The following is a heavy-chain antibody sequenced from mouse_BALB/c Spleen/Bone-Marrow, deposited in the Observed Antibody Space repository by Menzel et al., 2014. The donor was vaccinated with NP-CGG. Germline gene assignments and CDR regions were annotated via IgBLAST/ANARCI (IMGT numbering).Heavy chain of an antibody. D-gene: IGHD2-3*01. Sequence: VQLQESGAELVRPGVSVKISCKVSGYTFTDYAMHWVRQSHAKSLEWIGVINPYYGDVNYNQKFKGKATMTVDKSSSTAYMELARLTSDDSAIYYCARSDAGYYMFPYWGQGTLVTVSA. J-gene: IGHJ3*01. CDR1: GYTFTDYA. CDR3: ARSDAGYYMFPY. V-gene: IGHV1S137*01. CDR2: INPYYGDV.